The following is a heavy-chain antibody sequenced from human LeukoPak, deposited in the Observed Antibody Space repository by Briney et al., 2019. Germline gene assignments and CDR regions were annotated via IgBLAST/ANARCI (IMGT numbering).Heavy chain of an antibody. V-gene: IGHV3-23*01. CDR1: GFTFSSYA. Sequence: GGSLRLSCAASGFTFSSYAMSWVRQAPGKGLEWVLAISGSGGSTYYADSVKGRFTISRDNSKNTLYLQMNSLRAEDTAVYYCAKAGHCSSTSCYPYYYYGMDVWGQGTTVTVSS. CDR3: AKAGHCSSTSCYPYYYYGMDV. D-gene: IGHD2-2*01. J-gene: IGHJ6*02. CDR2: ISGSGGST.